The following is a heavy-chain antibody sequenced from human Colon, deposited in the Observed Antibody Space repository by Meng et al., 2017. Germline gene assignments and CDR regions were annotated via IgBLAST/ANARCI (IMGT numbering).Heavy chain of an antibody. J-gene: IGHJ5*02. CDR3: ARTNYGDYNWFDP. Sequence: QVHLQESGPRLVKPSQTLSLTCTGSGGSISSGGFYWSWIRQHPGKGLEWIGYIYYSGSTYYNPSLRSRVAISIDTSKNQFSLKLTSVTAADTAVYFCARTNYGDYNWFDPWGQGTLVTVSS. CDR2: IYYSGST. V-gene: IGHV4-31*03. D-gene: IGHD4-17*01. CDR1: GGSISSGGFY.